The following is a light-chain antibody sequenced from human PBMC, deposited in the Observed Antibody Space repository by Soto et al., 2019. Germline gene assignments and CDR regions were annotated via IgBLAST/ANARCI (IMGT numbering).Light chain of an antibody. CDR3: YSYAGSNNWGV. V-gene: IGLV2-8*01. Sequence: SALTQPPSASGSPGQSVAISCTGTSSDVGGYHYVSWYQQHPGKAPKLMIYEVSKRPSGVPNRFSGSKSGNTASLTVSGLQTEDEAVYYCYSYAGSNNWGVFGGGTKLTVL. CDR2: EVS. J-gene: IGLJ2*01. CDR1: SSDVGGYHY.